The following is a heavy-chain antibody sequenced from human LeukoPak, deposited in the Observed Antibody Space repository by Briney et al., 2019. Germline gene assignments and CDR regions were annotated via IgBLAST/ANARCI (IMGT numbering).Heavy chain of an antibody. CDR3: ARRGDYWYFDL. CDR1: GGSISSYY. J-gene: IGHJ2*01. D-gene: IGHD3-10*01. CDR2: IYYSGST. Sequence: SETLSLTCTVSGGSISSYYWSWIRQPPGKGLEWIGYIYYSGSTSYNPSLKSRVTISVDTSKNQFSLKLRSVTAADTAAYYCARRGDYWYFDLWGRGTLVTVSS. V-gene: IGHV4-59*08.